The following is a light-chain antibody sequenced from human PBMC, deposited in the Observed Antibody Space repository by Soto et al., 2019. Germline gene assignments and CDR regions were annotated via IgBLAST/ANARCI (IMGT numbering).Light chain of an antibody. V-gene: IGKV3-20*01. CDR2: AAS. J-gene: IGKJ1*01. CDR3: QQYGSSRM. CDR1: QSVSSSY. Sequence: ELVLTQSPGTLSLSPGERATLSCRASQSVSSSYLAWYQQKPGQAPRLLIYAASSRATGIPDRFSGSGSGTDFTLTISRLEPEDFAMYYCQQYGSSRMFGQGTKVEIK.